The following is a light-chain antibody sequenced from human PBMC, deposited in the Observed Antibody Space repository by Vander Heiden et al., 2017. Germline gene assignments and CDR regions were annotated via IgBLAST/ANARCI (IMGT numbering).Light chain of an antibody. CDR2: DTN. CDR3: LLSHSGARLV. V-gene: IGLV7-46*01. Sequence: QAVVTPEPSPPVSPGGTVTLTCGSSTGGVTSSHHPYWFQQKPGQAPRTLNYDTNNKHSWTPARFSGFLLEGKAALTLSGAQPEDEAEYYCLLSHSGARLVFGGGTKLAVL. CDR1: TGGVTSSHH. J-gene: IGLJ3*02.